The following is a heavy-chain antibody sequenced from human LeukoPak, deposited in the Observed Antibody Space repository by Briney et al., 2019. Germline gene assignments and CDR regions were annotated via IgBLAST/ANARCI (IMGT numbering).Heavy chain of an antibody. V-gene: IGHV3-30*01. CDR1: GFTFSSYA. Sequence: PGGSLRLSCAASGFTFSSYAMHWVRQAPGKGLEWVVVISYDGSNKYYADSVKGRFTISRDNSKNTLYLQMNSLRAEDTAVYYCARSHFDSSGYLLDYWGQGTLVTVSS. CDR3: ARSHFDSSGYLLDY. J-gene: IGHJ4*02. D-gene: IGHD3-22*01. CDR2: ISYDGSNK.